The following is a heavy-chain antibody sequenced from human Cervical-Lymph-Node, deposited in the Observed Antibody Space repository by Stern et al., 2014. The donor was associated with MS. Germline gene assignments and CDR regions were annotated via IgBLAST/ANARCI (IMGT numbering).Heavy chain of an antibody. D-gene: IGHD6-13*01. CDR3: ARDRAKTAAGTIAYY. CDR2: INPSGGST. CDR1: GYTFTSYY. V-gene: IGHV1-46*03. Sequence: VQLVESGAEVKKPGASVKVSCKASGYTFTSYYMHWVRQAPGQGLEWMGIINPSGGSTSYAQKFQGRVTMTRDTSTSTVYMELSSLRSEDTAVYYCARDRAKTAAGTIAYYWGQGTLVTVSS. J-gene: IGHJ4*02.